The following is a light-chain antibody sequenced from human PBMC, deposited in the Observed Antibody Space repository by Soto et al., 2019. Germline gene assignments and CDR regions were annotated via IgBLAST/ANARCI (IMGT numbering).Light chain of an antibody. CDR3: QTWGTGIHVV. CDR1: SGHSSYA. V-gene: IGLV4-69*01. J-gene: IGLJ2*01. CDR2: LNSDGSH. Sequence: QLVLTQSPSVSASLGASVKLTCTLSSGHSSYAIAWHQQQPEKGPRYLMKLNSDGSHSKGDGIPDRFSGSSSGAERYLTISSLQSEDEADYYCQTWGTGIHVVFGGGTKVTVL.